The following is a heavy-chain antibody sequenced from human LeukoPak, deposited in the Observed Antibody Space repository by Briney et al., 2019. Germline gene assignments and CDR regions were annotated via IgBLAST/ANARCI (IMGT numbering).Heavy chain of an antibody. Sequence: GGSLRLSCAASGFTFSPHAMHWVRQAPGKGLKWVAVISSDGSDKYYADSVQGRFTISRDNSKNTLYLQMNSLRAEDTAVYYCAKDQDSSDYYRQWFDPWGQGTLVTVSS. J-gene: IGHJ5*02. CDR3: AKDQDSSDYYRQWFDP. D-gene: IGHD3-22*01. V-gene: IGHV3-30-3*01. CDR1: GFTFSPHA. CDR2: ISSDGSDK.